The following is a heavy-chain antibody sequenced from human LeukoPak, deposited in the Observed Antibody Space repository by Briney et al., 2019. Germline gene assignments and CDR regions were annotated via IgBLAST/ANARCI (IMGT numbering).Heavy chain of an antibody. J-gene: IGHJ4*02. D-gene: IGHD3-22*01. CDR2: IIPILGIA. V-gene: IGHV1-69*04. CDR3: ARVIGNYYDSSEDY. CDR1: GGTFSSYA. Sequence: GASVKVSCKASGGTFSSYAISWVRQAPGQGLEWMGRIIPILGIANYAQKFQGRVTITADKSTSTAYMELSSLRSEDTAVYYCARVIGNYYDSSEDYWGQGTLATVSS.